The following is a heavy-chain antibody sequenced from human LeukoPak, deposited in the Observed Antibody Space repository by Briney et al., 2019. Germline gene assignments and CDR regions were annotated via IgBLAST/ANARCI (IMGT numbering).Heavy chain of an antibody. CDR3: ATSAGAVAALGGY. V-gene: IGHV1-69*04. J-gene: IGHJ4*02. D-gene: IGHD6-19*01. CDR1: GGTFSSYA. Sequence: SVKVSCKASGGTFSSYAISWVRQAPGQGLEWMGRIIPILGIANYAQKFQGRVTITADKSTSTAYMELSSLRSEDTAVYYCATSAGAVAALGGYWGQGTLVTVSS. CDR2: IIPILGIA.